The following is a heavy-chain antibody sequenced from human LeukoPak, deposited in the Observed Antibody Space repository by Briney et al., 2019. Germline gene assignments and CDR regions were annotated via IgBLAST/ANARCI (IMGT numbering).Heavy chain of an antibody. J-gene: IGHJ5*02. CDR1: GGSISDISYY. D-gene: IGHD3-3*01. CDR2: IYYSGST. V-gene: IGHV4-39*07. CDR3: PRDSDFSDP. Sequence: SETLSLTCTVSGGSISDISYYWGWIRQPPGKGLEWTGSIYYSGSTYYNPSLKSRVTISVDTSKNQFSLKLSSVTAADTAVYYCPRDSDFSDPWGQGTLVTVSS.